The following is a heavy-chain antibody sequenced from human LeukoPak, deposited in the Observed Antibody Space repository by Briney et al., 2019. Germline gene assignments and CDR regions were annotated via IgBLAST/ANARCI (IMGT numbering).Heavy chain of an antibody. CDR1: GFTFSNYW. J-gene: IGHJ4*02. CDR2: INRDGSER. Sequence: GGSLRLSCAASGFTFSNYWMTWVRQAPGKGLEWVANINRDGSERYYVDSVKGRFTISRDNAKNSLYLQMNSLRAEDTALYYCAKAPRYGSERKEVYFDYWGQGTLVTVSS. CDR3: AKAPRYGSERKEVYFDY. V-gene: IGHV3-7*03. D-gene: IGHD3-10*01.